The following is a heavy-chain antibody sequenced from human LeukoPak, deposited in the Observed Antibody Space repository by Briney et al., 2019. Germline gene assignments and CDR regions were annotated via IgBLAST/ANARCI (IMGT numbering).Heavy chain of an antibody. J-gene: IGHJ4*02. V-gene: IGHV1-2*06. CDR2: INPNSGGT. D-gene: IGHD4-17*01. Sequence: GASVTVSCKASGYTFTGYYMHWVRQAPGQGLEWMGRINPNSGGTNYAQKFQGRVTMTRDTSISTAYMELSRLRSDDTAVYYCARSPGGTYGDYPYWGQGTLVTVSS. CDR3: ARSPGGTYGDYPY. CDR1: GYTFTGYY.